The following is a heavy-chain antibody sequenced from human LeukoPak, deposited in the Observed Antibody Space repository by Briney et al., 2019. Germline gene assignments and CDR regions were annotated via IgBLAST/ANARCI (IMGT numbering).Heavy chain of an antibody. D-gene: IGHD3-10*01. CDR2: IYSGGST. V-gene: IGHV3-66*01. Sequence: GGSLRLSCADSGFTVSCNYMRWVRKYMSWVRQAPGKGLEWVSVIYSGGSTYYADSVKGRFTISRDNSKNTPYLQMNSLRAEDTAVYYCARGGMYYYGSGSPPGGYFDYWGQGTLVTVSS. CDR1: GFTVSCNY. J-gene: IGHJ4*02. CDR3: ARGGMYYYGSGSPPGGYFDY.